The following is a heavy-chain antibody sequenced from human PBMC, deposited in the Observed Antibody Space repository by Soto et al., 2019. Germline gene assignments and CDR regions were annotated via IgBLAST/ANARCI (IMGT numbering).Heavy chain of an antibody. CDR1: GFTFSTYW. CDR2: INEDGGLK. J-gene: IGHJ3*02. D-gene: IGHD6-6*01. V-gene: IGHV3-7*01. Sequence: EVQLVESGGGLVQPGGSLRLSCAASGFTFSTYWMTWVRQAPGKGLEWVANINEDGGLKYYVDSVKGRFTISRDNAMNSLYLQMHSLRAEDTAVYYCARDLNKYSNSSHYDAFDIWGQGTLVTVSS. CDR3: ARDLNKYSNSSHYDAFDI.